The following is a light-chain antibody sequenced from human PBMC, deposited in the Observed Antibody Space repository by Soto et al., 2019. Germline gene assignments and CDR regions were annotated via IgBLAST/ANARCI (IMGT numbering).Light chain of an antibody. V-gene: IGKV3-11*01. CDR3: QQRSNWPPVT. J-gene: IGKJ4*01. Sequence: EIVLTQSPATLSLSPGERATLSRRASQSVKNYLAWYQQKPGQAPRLLIYDASNRATGIPARFSGSGSGTDFTLTISSLEPEDSAVYYCQQRSNWPPVTFVGGTKVEIK. CDR2: DAS. CDR1: QSVKNY.